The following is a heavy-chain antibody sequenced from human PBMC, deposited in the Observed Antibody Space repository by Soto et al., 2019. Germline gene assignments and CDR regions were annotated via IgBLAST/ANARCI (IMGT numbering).Heavy chain of an antibody. V-gene: IGHV3-30*18. CDR2: ISYDESNK. CDR1: GFTFSSYG. Sequence: QVQLVESGGGVVQPGGSLRLSCAASGFTFSSYGMHWVRQAPGKGLEWVAVISYDESNKYCAYSVKGRFTISRDNSKNTLYLQMNSLRAEDTAVYYCAKDNSGTYFWLDYWGQGTLVIVSS. D-gene: IGHD1-26*01. J-gene: IGHJ4*02. CDR3: AKDNSGTYFWLDY.